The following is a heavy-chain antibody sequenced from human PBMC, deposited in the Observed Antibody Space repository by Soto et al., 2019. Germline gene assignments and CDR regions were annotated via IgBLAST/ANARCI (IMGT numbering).Heavy chain of an antibody. V-gene: IGHV3-23*01. CDR3: ASRRFLEWLPNPGWFDP. J-gene: IGHJ5*02. CDR1: GFTFSSYA. Sequence: GGSLRLSCAASGFTFSSYAMSWVRQAPGKGLEWVSAISGSGGSTYYADSVKGRFTISRDNSKNTLYLQMNGLRAEDTAVYYCASRRFLEWLPNPGWFDPWGQGTLVTVSS. CDR2: ISGSGGST. D-gene: IGHD3-3*01.